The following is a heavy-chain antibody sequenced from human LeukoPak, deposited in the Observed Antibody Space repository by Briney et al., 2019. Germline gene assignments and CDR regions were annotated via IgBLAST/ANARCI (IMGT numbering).Heavy chain of an antibody. CDR3: ARAGGSTVSHSDY. CDR1: GFTFSSYS. Sequence: KTGGSLRLSCAASGFTFSSYSMNWIRQAPGKGLEWVSSISSSTSYIYYADSVEGRFTISKDNAKNSLYLQMNSLRAEDTAVYYCARAGGSTVSHSDYWGQGTLVTVSS. J-gene: IGHJ4*02. D-gene: IGHD4-17*01. CDR2: ISSSTSYI. V-gene: IGHV3-21*01.